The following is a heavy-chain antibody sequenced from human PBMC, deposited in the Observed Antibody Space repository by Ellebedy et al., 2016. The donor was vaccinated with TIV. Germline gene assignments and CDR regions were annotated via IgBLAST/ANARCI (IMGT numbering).Heavy chain of an antibody. Sequence: MPGGSLRLSCTVSGVSITSSTYYWGWIRQSPGKGLEWIGTIYSSGRTYYNPSLKSRVTISVDTSKNQFYLKLTSVIAADTAVYYCARRDGVMGSGGYYYYGMDVWGQGTTVTVSS. V-gene: IGHV4-39*01. CDR2: IYSSGRT. CDR3: ARRDGVMGSGGYYYYGMDV. J-gene: IGHJ6*02. CDR1: GVSITSSTYY. D-gene: IGHD2-21*01.